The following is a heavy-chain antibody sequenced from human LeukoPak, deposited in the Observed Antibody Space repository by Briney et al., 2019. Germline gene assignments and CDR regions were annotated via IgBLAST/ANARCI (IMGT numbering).Heavy chain of an antibody. Sequence: QSGGSLRLSCAASGFTFSSYAMSWVRQAPGKGLEWVSAISGSGGSTYYADSVKGRFTISRDNSKNTLYPQMNSLRAEDTAVYYCAKDLANWDTAMVPVDYWGQGTLVTVSS. J-gene: IGHJ4*02. CDR1: GFTFSSYA. V-gene: IGHV3-23*01. CDR3: AKDLANWDTAMVPVDY. D-gene: IGHD5-18*01. CDR2: ISGSGGST.